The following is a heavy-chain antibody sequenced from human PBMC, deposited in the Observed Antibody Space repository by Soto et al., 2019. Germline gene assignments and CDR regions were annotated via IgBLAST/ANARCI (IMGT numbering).Heavy chain of an antibody. CDR1: GGSISSYY. J-gene: IGHJ4*02. CDR2: IYYSGST. Sequence: SETLSLTCTVSGGSISSYYWSWIRQPPGKGLEWIGYIYYSGSTNYNPSLKSRVTISVDTSKNQFSLKLSSVTAADTAVYYCARLGVGESDPSHSLVQYYPFDYWGQGTLVTVSS. V-gene: IGHV4-59*08. CDR3: ARLGVGESDPSHSLVQYYPFDY. D-gene: IGHD3-10*01.